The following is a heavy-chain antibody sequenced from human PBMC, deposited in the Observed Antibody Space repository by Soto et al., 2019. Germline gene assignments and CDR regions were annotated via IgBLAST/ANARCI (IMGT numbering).Heavy chain of an antibody. CDR3: AGGMAGLDV. V-gene: IGHV3-74*01. CDR2: INSDGSHT. J-gene: IGHJ6*02. Sequence: DVQLVESGGGVVQPGGSLRLSCAASGLSFNIYWMHWVRQVPGKGLVWLARINSDGSHTIYVDSVKGRFTISRDNAKNTVFLQMDSLGDEDTGVYYCAGGMAGLDVWGQGTTVTVSS. CDR1: GLSFNIYW.